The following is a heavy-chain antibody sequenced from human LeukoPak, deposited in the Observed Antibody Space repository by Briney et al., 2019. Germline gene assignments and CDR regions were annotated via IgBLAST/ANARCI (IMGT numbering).Heavy chain of an antibody. CDR3: ARGRSITLLRGVAMSDGFDI. J-gene: IGHJ3*02. D-gene: IGHD3-10*01. CDR2: TGTSGNYI. CDR1: GFTFSNYG. V-gene: IGHV3-21*06. Sequence: PEGSLRLSCEASGFTFSNYGMNWVRQAPGKGLEWVSFTGTSGNYIYYGDSVKGRFTISRDNARNLLFLQMNGLRAEDTAVYYCARGRSITLLRGVAMSDGFDIWGQGAMIAVSS.